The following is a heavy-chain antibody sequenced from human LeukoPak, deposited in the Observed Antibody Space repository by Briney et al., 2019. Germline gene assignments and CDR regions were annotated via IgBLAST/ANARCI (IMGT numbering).Heavy chain of an antibody. Sequence: SETLSLTCTVSGGSISSYYWSWIRQPPGKGLEWIGYIYYGGSTNYNPSLKSRVTISVDTSKNQFSLKLSSVTAADTAVYYCARRARASFDYWGQGTLVTVSS. CDR1: GGSISSYY. D-gene: IGHD1-26*01. CDR2: IYYGGST. CDR3: ARRARASFDY. V-gene: IGHV4-59*08. J-gene: IGHJ4*02.